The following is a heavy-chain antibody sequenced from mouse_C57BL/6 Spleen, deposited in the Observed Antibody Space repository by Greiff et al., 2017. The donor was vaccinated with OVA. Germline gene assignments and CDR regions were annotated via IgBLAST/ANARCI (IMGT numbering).Heavy chain of an antibody. D-gene: IGHD1-1*01. Sequence: EVKLVESGGGLVKPGGSLKLSCAASGFTFSSYAMSWVRQTPEKRLEWVATISDGGSYTYYPDNVKGRFTISRDNAKNNLYLQMSHLKSEDTAMYYCAREPYYYGSSPWFAYWGQGTLVTVSA. J-gene: IGHJ3*01. CDR3: AREPYYYGSSPWFAY. V-gene: IGHV5-4*01. CDR1: GFTFSSYA. CDR2: ISDGGSYT.